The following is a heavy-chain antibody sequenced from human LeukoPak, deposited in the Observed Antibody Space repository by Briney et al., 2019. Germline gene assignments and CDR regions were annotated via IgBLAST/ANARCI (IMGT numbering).Heavy chain of an antibody. V-gene: IGHV4-59*11. Sequence: PSETLSLTCNVSGDSINSHYWSWIRQPPGKGLEWIGYVYNSRSTNYNPSLKSRVTISEDKSKNQPSLGLTSVTAADTAVYYCARGGSSGPYNWFDPWGQGILVTVSS. J-gene: IGHJ5*02. D-gene: IGHD6-19*01. CDR3: ARGGSSGPYNWFDP. CDR2: VYNSRST. CDR1: GDSINSHY.